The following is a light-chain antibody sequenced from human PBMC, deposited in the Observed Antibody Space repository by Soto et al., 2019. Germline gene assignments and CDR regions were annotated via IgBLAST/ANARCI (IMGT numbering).Light chain of an antibody. CDR2: AAS. J-gene: IGKJ1*01. Sequence: IQMTHSXSSLSASAGDTVLITSRASPNIRSFLNCYQQRRGXXPXXXXYAASSLQSGVPSRFSGGGSGTDFTLTISSRQPDDFATYYCQQSSSTPHTFGQGTKVDI. CDR1: PNIRSF. CDR3: QQSSSTPHT. V-gene: IGKV1-39*01.